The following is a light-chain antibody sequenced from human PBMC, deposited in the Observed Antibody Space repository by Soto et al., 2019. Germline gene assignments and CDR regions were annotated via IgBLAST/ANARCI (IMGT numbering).Light chain of an antibody. CDR2: DTS. CDR1: QSIHTS. J-gene: IGKJ4*01. CDR3: QPYNNWPLT. Sequence: TQSPATLSLSPGERATLSCRASQSIHTSLAWYQQKSGKPPRLLIYDTSTRATGVPARFSGSRSGPEFTLTINSLQSEDFAIYYCQPYNNWPLTFGGGTKVDIK. V-gene: IGKV3-15*01.